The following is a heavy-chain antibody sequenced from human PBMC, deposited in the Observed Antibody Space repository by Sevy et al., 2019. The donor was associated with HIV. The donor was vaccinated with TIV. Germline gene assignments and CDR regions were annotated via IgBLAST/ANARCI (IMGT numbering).Heavy chain of an antibody. CDR3: ANPGYCSGGSCYPDAFDI. CDR1: GFTFSSYA. V-gene: IGHV3-23*01. CDR2: ISGSGGRT. D-gene: IGHD2-15*01. Sequence: GGSLRLSCAASGFTFSSYAMSWVRQAPGKGLEWVSAISGSGGRTYYADSVKGRFTISRDNSKNTLDLQMNSLRAEDTAVYYCANPGYCSGGSCYPDAFDIWGQGTMVTVSS. J-gene: IGHJ3*02.